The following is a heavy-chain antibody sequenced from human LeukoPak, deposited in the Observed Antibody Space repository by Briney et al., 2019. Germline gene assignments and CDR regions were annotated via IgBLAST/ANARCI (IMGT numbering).Heavy chain of an antibody. Sequence: PGRSLRLSCAASGFTFDDYAMHWVRQAPGKGLEWVSGISWNSGSIGYADSVKGRFTISRDNAKNSLYLQMNSLRAEDTALYYCAKGRVHYGTEAFDIWGQGTMVTVSS. J-gene: IGHJ3*02. CDR2: ISWNSGSI. CDR1: GFTFDDYA. CDR3: AKGRVHYGTEAFDI. V-gene: IGHV3-9*01. D-gene: IGHD3-10*01.